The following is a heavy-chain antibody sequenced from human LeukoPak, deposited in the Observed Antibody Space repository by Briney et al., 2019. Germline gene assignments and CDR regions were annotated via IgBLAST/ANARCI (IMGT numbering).Heavy chain of an antibody. J-gene: IGHJ6*02. Sequence: PSQTLSLTCTVSGGSISSGGYYWSWIRQHPGKGLEWIGYIYYSGSTYYNPSLKSRVTISVGTSKNQFSLKLSSVTAADTAVYYCARKMRGDYYGMDVWGQGTTVTVTS. CDR2: IYYSGST. CDR3: ARKMRGDYYGMDV. V-gene: IGHV4-31*03. D-gene: IGHD3-10*01. CDR1: GGSISSGGYY.